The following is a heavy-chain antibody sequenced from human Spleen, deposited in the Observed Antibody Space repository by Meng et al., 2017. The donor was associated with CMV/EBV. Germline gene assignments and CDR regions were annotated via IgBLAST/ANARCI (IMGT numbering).Heavy chain of an antibody. CDR2: IIPILGIA. CDR1: GYTFTAHY. Sequence: SVKVSCKASGYTFTAHYFHWVRQAPGQGLEWMGGIIPILGIANYAQKFQGRVTITADKSTSTAYMELSSLRSEDTAVYYCARDRGDIWGQGTMVTVSS. V-gene: IGHV1-69*10. D-gene: IGHD3-10*01. CDR3: ARDRGDI. J-gene: IGHJ3*02.